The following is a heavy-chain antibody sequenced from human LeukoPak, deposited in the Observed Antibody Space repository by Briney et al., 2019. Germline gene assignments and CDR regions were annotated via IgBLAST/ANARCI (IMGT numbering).Heavy chain of an antibody. V-gene: IGHV4-39*07. D-gene: IGHD3-22*01. CDR1: GGSISSSSYY. CDR2: IYYSGST. Sequence: PSETLSLTCTVSGGSISSSSYYWGWIRQPPGKGLEWIGSIYYSGSTYYNPSLKSRVTISVDTSKNQFSLKLSSVTAADTAVYYCARDLPTYYYDSSGYDAFDIWGQGTMVTVSS. CDR3: ARDLPTYYYDSSGYDAFDI. J-gene: IGHJ3*02.